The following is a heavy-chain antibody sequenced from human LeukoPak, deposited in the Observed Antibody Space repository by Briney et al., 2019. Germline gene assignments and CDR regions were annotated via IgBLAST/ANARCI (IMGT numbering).Heavy chain of an antibody. CDR1: GFTFSSYW. CDR3: ARDPSAVAGYFDY. V-gene: IGHV3-74*01. J-gene: IGHJ4*02. CDR2: IEGDGSSK. Sequence: GGSLRLSCAAPGFTFSSYWMHRVRQAPGKGLVWVSRIEGDGSSKSYADSVKGRFTISRDNAKNTLHLQMNSLRAEDTAVYYCARDPSAVAGYFDYWGQGTLVTVSS. D-gene: IGHD6-19*01.